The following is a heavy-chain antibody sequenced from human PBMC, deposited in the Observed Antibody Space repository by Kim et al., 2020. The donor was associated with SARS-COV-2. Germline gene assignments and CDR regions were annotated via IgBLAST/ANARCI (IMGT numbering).Heavy chain of an antibody. CDR3: ARSRAPGYCTNGVCYRLDYGMHV. CDR1: GGSISSSSYY. D-gene: IGHD2-8*01. V-gene: IGHV4-39*01. J-gene: IGHJ6*02. CDR2: IYYSGST. Sequence: SETLSLTCTVSGGSISSSSYYWGWIRQPPGKGLEWIGSIYYSGSTYYNPSLKSRVPISVDTSKNQFSLKLSSVTAADTAVYYCARSRAPGYCTNGVCYRLDYGMHVWGQRTTVTVSS.